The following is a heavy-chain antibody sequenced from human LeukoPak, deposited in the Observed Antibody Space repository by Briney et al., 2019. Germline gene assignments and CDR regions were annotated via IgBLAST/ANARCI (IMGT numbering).Heavy chain of an antibody. Sequence: GGSLRLSCAASGFTFDTYSMDWVRQAPGKGLEWVSSISSRSTYIYYADSVKGRFTISRDNANNSLHLQMNSLRAEDTAVYYCARDKSGSYDRYMDVWGTGTTVTVSS. CDR1: GFTFDTYS. V-gene: IGHV3-21*01. CDR3: ARDKSGSYDRYMDV. J-gene: IGHJ6*03. CDR2: ISSRSTYI. D-gene: IGHD1-26*01.